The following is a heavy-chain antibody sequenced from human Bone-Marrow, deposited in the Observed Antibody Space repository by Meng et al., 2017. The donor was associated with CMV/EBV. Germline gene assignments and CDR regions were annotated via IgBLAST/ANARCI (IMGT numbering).Heavy chain of an antibody. CDR2: IIPIFGTA. J-gene: IGHJ1*01. V-gene: IGHV1-69*01. CDR3: ARAVAGYFQH. D-gene: IGHD6-19*01. CDR1: GGAFSSYA. Sequence: KVSCKASGGAFSSYAISWVRQAPGQGLEWMGGIIPIFGTANYAQKFQGRVTITADESTSTAYMELSSLRSEDTAVYYCARAVAGYFQHWGQGTLVTVSS.